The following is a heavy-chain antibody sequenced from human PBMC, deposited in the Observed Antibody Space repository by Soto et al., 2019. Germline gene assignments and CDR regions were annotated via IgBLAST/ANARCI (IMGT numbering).Heavy chain of an antibody. D-gene: IGHD3-3*01. CDR1: GGSISSGGYY. CDR2: IYYSGST. CDR3: ARGVTIFGVVIIKREYYYYYMDV. J-gene: IGHJ6*03. Sequence: PSETLSLTCTVSGGSISSGGYYWSWIRQHPGKGLEWIGYIYYSGSTYYNPSLKSRVTISVDTSKNQFSLKLSSVTAAGTAVYYCARGVTIFGVVIIKREYYYYYMDVWGKGTKVTVSS. V-gene: IGHV4-31*03.